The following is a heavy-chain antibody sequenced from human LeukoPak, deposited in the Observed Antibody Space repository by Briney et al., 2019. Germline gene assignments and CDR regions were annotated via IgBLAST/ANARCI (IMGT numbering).Heavy chain of an antibody. D-gene: IGHD3-3*01. Sequence: ASVKVSCKASGYTFTGYYIHWLRQAPGQGLEWMGWINPNSGDTKYAQKFQGRVTMTRDTSISTAYMELSRLSSDDTAVYYCARDGGLDYWGQGTLVTVSS. CDR2: INPNSGDT. CDR3: ARDGGLDY. V-gene: IGHV1-2*02. J-gene: IGHJ4*02. CDR1: GYTFTGYY.